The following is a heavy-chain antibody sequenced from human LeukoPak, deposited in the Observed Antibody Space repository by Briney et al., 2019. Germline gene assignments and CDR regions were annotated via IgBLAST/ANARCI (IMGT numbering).Heavy chain of an antibody. V-gene: IGHV1-2*02. CDR1: GYTFTGYY. Sequence: ASVKVSCKASGYTFTGYYMHWVRQAPGQGLEWMGWINPNSGGTNYAQKFQGRVTMTRDASISTAYMELSRLRSDDTAVYYCARAVRPSYYYYMDVWGKGTTVTVS. CDR2: INPNSGGT. J-gene: IGHJ6*03. D-gene: IGHD4-17*01. CDR3: ARAVRPSYYYYMDV.